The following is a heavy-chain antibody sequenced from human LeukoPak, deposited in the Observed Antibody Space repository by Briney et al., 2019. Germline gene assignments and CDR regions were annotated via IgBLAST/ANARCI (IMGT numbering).Heavy chain of an antibody. Sequence: ASVKVSCKASGYTFTDYMHWVRQPPGQGFEWMGWINPNDGDTNYAQKFQGRVTMTRDTSISTAHMEVSRLRSDDAAVYYCARANFLYCSSTTCLFDYWGQGTLVTVSS. J-gene: IGHJ4*02. CDR1: GYTFTDY. V-gene: IGHV1-2*02. CDR2: INPNDGDT. D-gene: IGHD2-2*01. CDR3: ARANFLYCSSTTCLFDY.